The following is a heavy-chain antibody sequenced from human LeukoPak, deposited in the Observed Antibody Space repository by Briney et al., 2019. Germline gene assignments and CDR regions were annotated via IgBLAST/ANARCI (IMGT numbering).Heavy chain of an antibody. CDR2: IKQDGSEG. D-gene: IGHD3-16*01. Sequence: GGSLRLSCAVSGFTFSSYWMTWVRQAAGKGLAWVATIKQDGSEGYYVDSVKGRFTISRDTAKSSLYLQMNSLRAEDTSVYYCARESLLGGIDYWGQGTLVTVSS. J-gene: IGHJ4*02. V-gene: IGHV3-7*04. CDR1: GFTFSSYW. CDR3: ARESLLGGIDY.